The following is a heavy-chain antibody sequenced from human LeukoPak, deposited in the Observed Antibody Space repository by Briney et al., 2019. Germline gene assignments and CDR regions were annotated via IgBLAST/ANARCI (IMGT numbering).Heavy chain of an antibody. CDR3: ARSGDYEAEAFDY. Sequence: GESLKISCKGSGYSFTSYWIGWVRPMPGKGLEWMGIIYPGDSDTRYSPSFQGQVTISADKSISTAYLQWSSLKASDTAMYYCARSGDYEAEAFDYWGQGTLVTVSS. CDR2: IYPGDSDT. D-gene: IGHD4-17*01. CDR1: GYSFTSYW. V-gene: IGHV5-51*01. J-gene: IGHJ4*02.